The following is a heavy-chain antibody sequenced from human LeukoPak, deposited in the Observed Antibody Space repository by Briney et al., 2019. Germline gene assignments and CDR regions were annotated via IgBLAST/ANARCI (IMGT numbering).Heavy chain of an antibody. CDR3: AQDGAWLRFDH. V-gene: IGHV3-48*03. J-gene: IGHJ4*02. CDR1: GFTFSSYE. CDR2: ISSSGSTI. D-gene: IGHD5-12*01. Sequence: QPGGSLRLSCAASGFTFSSYEMNWVRQAPGKGLEWVSYISSSGSTIYYADSVKGRFTISRDNAKNSLYLQMNSLRAEDTAVYYCAQDGAWLRFDHWGQGTLVTVSS.